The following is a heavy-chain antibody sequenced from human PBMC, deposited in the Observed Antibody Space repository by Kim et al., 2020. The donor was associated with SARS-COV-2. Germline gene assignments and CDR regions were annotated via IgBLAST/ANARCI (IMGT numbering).Heavy chain of an antibody. CDR2: ISFGGVT. CDR3: AGICGTTSCSDDY. D-gene: IGHD2-2*01. CDR1: GFTFSNYG. V-gene: IGHV3-23*01. Sequence: GGSLRLSCAASGFTFSNYGVSWVHQAPGKGLEWVSAISFGGVTDYADSVRGRFTTSRDNPKSTVYLQMNSLRAEDTAVYYCAGICGTTSCSDDYWGQGT. J-gene: IGHJ4*02.